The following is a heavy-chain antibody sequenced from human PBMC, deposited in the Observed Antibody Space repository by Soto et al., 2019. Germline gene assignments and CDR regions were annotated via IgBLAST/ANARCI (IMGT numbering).Heavy chain of an antibody. CDR2: ISPHNGNT. CDR3: AMYSRSSLDY. J-gene: IGHJ4*02. Sequence: QVQLSQSGGELKKPGASVKVSCKTSGYSFTSYDITWVRQAPGQGLEWMGWISPHNGNTDYPQTLRDRVTLTADITTTTVYMELRSLRSDDTAVDYCAMYSRSSLDYWGQGTLVTVSS. V-gene: IGHV1-18*04. CDR1: GYSFTSYD. D-gene: IGHD6-6*01.